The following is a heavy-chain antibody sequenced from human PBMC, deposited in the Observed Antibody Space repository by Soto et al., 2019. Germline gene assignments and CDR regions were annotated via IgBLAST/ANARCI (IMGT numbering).Heavy chain of an antibody. Sequence: PGGSLSLSCAASGFPFSSYAMSWVRQAPGKGLEWVSAISGSGGSTYYADSVKGRFTISRDNSKNTLYLQMNSLRAEDTAVYYCAKVTGYCSSTSCYDGKWFDPWGQGTLVTVSS. CDR1: GFPFSSYA. CDR2: ISGSGGST. V-gene: IGHV3-23*01. CDR3: AKVTGYCSSTSCYDGKWFDP. D-gene: IGHD2-2*01. J-gene: IGHJ5*02.